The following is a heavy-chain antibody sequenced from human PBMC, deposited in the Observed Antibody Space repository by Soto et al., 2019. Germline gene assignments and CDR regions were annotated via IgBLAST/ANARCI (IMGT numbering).Heavy chain of an antibody. J-gene: IGHJ4*02. D-gene: IGHD3-3*01. CDR2: IYYSGST. CDR3: ARVTIFGVVPYYFDY. Sequence: PSETLSVTXTVSGGSISSDYWSWIRQPPGKGLEWIGYIYYSGSTNYNPSLKSRVTISVDTSKNQFSLKLSSVTAADTAVYYCARVTIFGVVPYYFDYWGQGTLVTVSS. V-gene: IGHV4-59*01. CDR1: GGSISSDY.